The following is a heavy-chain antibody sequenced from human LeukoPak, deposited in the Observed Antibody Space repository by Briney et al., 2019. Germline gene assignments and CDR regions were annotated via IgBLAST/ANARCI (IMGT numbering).Heavy chain of an antibody. V-gene: IGHV4-61*01. Sequence: SETLSLTCTVSGGSVSSGSYYWSWIRQPPGKGLEWIGYIYYSGSTNYNPSLKSRVTISVDTSKNQFSLKLSSVTAADTAVYYCASHSGSYAYFDYWGQGTLVTVSS. CDR1: GGSVSSGSYY. CDR2: IYYSGST. CDR3: ASHSGSYAYFDY. D-gene: IGHD1-26*01. J-gene: IGHJ4*02.